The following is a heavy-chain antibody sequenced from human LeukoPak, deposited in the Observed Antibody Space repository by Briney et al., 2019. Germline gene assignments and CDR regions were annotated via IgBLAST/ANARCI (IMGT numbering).Heavy chain of an antibody. Sequence: GGSLRLSCAASGFTFLNYVMTWVRQAPGKGLEWVSGISGSGSSTYYADSVKGRFTISRDNSKNTLYLQMNSLRAEDTAVYYCARGSAYGSGSYYFDYWGQGTLVTVSS. V-gene: IGHV3-23*01. CDR1: GFTFLNYV. D-gene: IGHD3-10*01. CDR2: ISGSGSST. CDR3: ARGSAYGSGSYYFDY. J-gene: IGHJ4*02.